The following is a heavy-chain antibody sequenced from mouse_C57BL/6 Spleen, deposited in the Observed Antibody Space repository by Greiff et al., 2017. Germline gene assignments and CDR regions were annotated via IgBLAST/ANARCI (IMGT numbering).Heavy chain of an antibody. Sequence: QVPLPQPGAELVMPGASVKLFCKASGYTFTSYWMHWGKQRPGQGLEWIGEIDPSVSYTNYNQKFKGKSTLTVDKSSSTAYMQLSSLTSEDSAVYYCARSYYGSYGGYWGQGTTLTVSS. CDR1: GYTFTSYW. J-gene: IGHJ2*01. CDR2: IDPSVSYT. CDR3: ARSYYGSYGGY. V-gene: IGHV1-69*01. D-gene: IGHD1-1*01.